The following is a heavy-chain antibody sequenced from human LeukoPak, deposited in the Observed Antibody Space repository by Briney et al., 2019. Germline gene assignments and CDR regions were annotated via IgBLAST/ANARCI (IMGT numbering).Heavy chain of an antibody. CDR3: AKDFGELASYYMDV. CDR1: GFTFSRYW. CDR2: TNSDGSST. V-gene: IGHV3-74*01. J-gene: IGHJ6*03. D-gene: IGHD3-10*01. Sequence: PGGSLRLSCAASGFTFSRYWMHWVRQAPGKGLVWVSRTNSDGSSTSYADSVRGRFTISRDNAKNTLYLQMNSLRAGDTAVYYCAKDFGELASYYMDVWGKGTTVTVSS.